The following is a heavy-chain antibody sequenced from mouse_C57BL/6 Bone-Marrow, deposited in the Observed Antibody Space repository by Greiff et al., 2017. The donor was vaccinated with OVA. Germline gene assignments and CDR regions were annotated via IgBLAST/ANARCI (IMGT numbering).Heavy chain of an antibody. J-gene: IGHJ3*01. CDR2: ISGGGGNT. D-gene: IGHD2-5*01. CDR1: GFTFSSYT. CDR3: ARPPYSKGAY. Sequence: EVKVVESGGGLVKPGGSLKLSCAASGFTFSSYTMSWVRQTPEKRLEWVATISGGGGNTYYPDSVKGRFTISRDNAKNTLYLQMSSLRSEDTALYYCARPPYSKGAYWGQGTLVTVSA. V-gene: IGHV5-9*01.